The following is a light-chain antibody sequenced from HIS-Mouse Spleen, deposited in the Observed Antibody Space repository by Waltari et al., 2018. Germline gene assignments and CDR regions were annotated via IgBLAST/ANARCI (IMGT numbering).Light chain of an antibody. Sequence: QSALTQPASVSGSSGQSITISCTGTSSDVGGYNIGSRYQQPPGKAPKLVIYGGSKRPSGVSNRFSGSKSGNTASLTISGLQAEDEADYYCCSYAGSSTWVFGGGTKLTVL. CDR1: SSDVGGYNI. V-gene: IGLV2-23*01. CDR2: GGS. CDR3: CSYAGSSTWV. J-gene: IGLJ3*02.